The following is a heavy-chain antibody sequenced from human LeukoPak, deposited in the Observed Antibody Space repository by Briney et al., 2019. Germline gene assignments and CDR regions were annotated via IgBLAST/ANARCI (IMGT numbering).Heavy chain of an antibody. V-gene: IGHV4-59*01. D-gene: IGHD6-19*01. Sequence: TSEALSLTCTVSGGSISSYYWNWIRQPPGKGLEWIGYIYYSGSTNYNPSLKSRVTISVDTSKNQFSLKLSSVTAADTAVYYCARGGWYPESFQHWGQGALVTVSS. J-gene: IGHJ1*01. CDR1: GGSISSYY. CDR3: ARGGWYPESFQH. CDR2: IYYSGST.